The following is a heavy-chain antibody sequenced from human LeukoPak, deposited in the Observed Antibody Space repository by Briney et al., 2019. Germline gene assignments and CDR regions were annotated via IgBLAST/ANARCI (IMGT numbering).Heavy chain of an antibody. CDR1: GYTFTSYG. CDR2: ISAYNGNT. V-gene: IGHV1-18*01. Sequence: GASVKVSCKASGYTFTSYGISWVRQAPGQGLEWMGWISAYNGNTDYAQKLQGRVTMTTDTSTSTAYMELRSLRSDDTAVYYCATSIAARTAFDYWGQGTLVTVSS. CDR3: ATSIAARTAFDY. D-gene: IGHD6-6*01. J-gene: IGHJ4*02.